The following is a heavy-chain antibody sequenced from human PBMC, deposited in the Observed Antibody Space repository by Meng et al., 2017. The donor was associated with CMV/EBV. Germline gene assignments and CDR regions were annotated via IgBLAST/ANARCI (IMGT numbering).Heavy chain of an antibody. Sequence: GGPLRLSCAASGSTFSAYAMHWVRQAPGKGLEWVAVISNDGINKYYPDSVKGRFTNSRDNSKNALYLQMNGLRTEDTAVYYCAREGVGGYCSSTRCYSVPRQNWGQGTMVTVSS. V-gene: IGHV3-30*04. CDR3: AREGVGGYCSSTRCYSVPRQN. J-gene: IGHJ3*01. D-gene: IGHD2-2*01. CDR1: GSTFSAYA. CDR2: ISNDGINK.